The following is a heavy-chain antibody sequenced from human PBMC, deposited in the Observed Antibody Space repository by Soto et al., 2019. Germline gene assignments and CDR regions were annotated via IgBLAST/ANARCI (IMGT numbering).Heavy chain of an antibody. J-gene: IGHJ6*02. D-gene: IGHD3-10*01. CDR1: GGSFSGYY. CDR3: ARVFGFGGMDV. CDR2: IYYSGST. Sequence: SETLSLTCAVYGGSFSGYYWSWIRQHPGKGLEWIGYIYYSGSTNYNPSLKSRVTISVDTSKDQFSLKLSSVTAADTAVYYCARVFGFGGMDVWGQGTTVTVSS. V-gene: IGHV4-34*09.